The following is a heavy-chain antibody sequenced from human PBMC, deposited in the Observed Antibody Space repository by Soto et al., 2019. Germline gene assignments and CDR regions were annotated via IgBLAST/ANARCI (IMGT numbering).Heavy chain of an antibody. CDR1: GGTFSSYA. CDR3: ASSTYYDFWSGYSVHYYYYYGMDV. J-gene: IGHJ6*02. Sequence: SVKVSCKASGGTFSSYAISWVRQAPGQGLEWMGGIIPIFGTANYAQKFQGRVTITADESTSTAYMELSSLRSEDTAVYYCASSTYYDFWSGYSVHYYYYYGMDVWGQGTTVTVSS. D-gene: IGHD3-3*01. V-gene: IGHV1-69*13. CDR2: IIPIFGTA.